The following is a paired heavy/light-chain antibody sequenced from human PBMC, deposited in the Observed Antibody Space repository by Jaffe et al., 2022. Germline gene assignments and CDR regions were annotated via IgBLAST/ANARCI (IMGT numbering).Heavy chain of an antibody. Sequence: QLPLQESGPGLVKPSETLSLTCTVSGGSISSRDYYWGWIRQPPGKGLEWIGSMSYSGSTYYNPSLKSRVTISVDTSKNQFSLKLNSVTAADTAVYFCARPGSTIGWYYFDFWGQGTLVTVSS. CDR1: GGSISSRDYY. CDR2: MSYSGST. CDR3: ARPGSTIGWYYFDF. J-gene: IGHJ4*02. V-gene: IGHV4-39*01. D-gene: IGHD6-19*01.
Light chain of an antibody. CDR2: GVS. V-gene: IGLV2-8*01. Sequence: QSALTQPPSASGSPGQSVTISCTGTSSDVGGYKYVSWYQKHPGKAPKLMIYGVSNRPSGVPDRFSGSKSGNTASLTVSGLQAEDEADYYCSSYTGNNNLLFGGGTKLTVL. CDR1: SSDVGGYKY. CDR3: SSYTGNNNLL. J-gene: IGLJ2*01.